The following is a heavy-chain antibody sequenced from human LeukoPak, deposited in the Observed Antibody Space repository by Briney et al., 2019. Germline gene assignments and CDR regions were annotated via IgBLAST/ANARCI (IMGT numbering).Heavy chain of an antibody. Sequence: ASVKVSCKASGYTFTSYGISWVRQAPGQGLEWMGWISAYNGNTNYAQELQGRVTMTTDTSTSTAYMELRSLRSDDTAVYYCARVYCSGGSCYSSFGGYFDYWGQGTLVTVSS. V-gene: IGHV1-18*01. J-gene: IGHJ4*02. CDR2: ISAYNGNT. D-gene: IGHD2-15*01. CDR1: GYTFTSYG. CDR3: ARVYCSGGSCYSSFGGYFDY.